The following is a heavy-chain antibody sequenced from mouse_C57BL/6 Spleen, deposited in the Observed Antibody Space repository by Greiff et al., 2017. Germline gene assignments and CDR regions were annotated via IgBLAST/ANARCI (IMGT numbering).Heavy chain of an antibody. J-gene: IGHJ2*01. Sequence: QVQLKQSGPELVKPGASVKISCKASGYSFTSYYIHWVKQRPGQGLEWIGWIYPGSGNTKYNEKFKGKATLTADPSSSTAYMQLSSLTSEDSAVYDCASGYGNYWGQGTTLTVSS. V-gene: IGHV1-66*01. CDR3: ASGYGNY. CDR2: IYPGSGNT. CDR1: GYSFTSYY. D-gene: IGHD2-1*01.